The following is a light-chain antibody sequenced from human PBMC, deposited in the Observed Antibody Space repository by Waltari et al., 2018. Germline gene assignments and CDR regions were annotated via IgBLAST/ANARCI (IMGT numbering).Light chain of an antibody. Sequence: QSALTQPRSVSGSPGQSVTISCTGTSSAIGGYNYVSWYRQHPGKAPKLMVYDVTKRPSGVPDRFSGSKSGNSASLTISGLQGEDEADYYCCSYAGNYVVFGGGTKLTVL. J-gene: IGLJ2*01. V-gene: IGLV2-11*01. CDR2: DVT. CDR3: CSYAGNYVV. CDR1: SSAIGGYNY.